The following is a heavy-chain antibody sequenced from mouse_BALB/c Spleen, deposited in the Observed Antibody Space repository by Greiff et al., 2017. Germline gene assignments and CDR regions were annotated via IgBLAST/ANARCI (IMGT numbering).Heavy chain of an antibody. CDR2: IDPENGNT. Sequence: EVQLQQSGAELVRPGALVKLSCKASGFNIKDYYMHWVKQRPEQGLEWIGWIDPENGNTIYDPKFQGKASITADTSSNTAYLQLSSLTSEDTAVYYCALLHYCGYGFAYWGQGTLVTVSA. CDR1: GFNIKDYY. CDR3: ALLHYCGYGFAY. J-gene: IGHJ3*01. D-gene: IGHD1-2*01. V-gene: IGHV14-1*02.